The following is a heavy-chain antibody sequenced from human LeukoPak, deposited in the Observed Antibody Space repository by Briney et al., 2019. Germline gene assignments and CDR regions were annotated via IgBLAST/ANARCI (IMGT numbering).Heavy chain of an antibody. V-gene: IGHV6-1*01. CDR2: TYYTSKWYN. CDR3: ARAPRRGVGELLFEFDY. Sequence: SQSLSHTSAIPGDSVSSNSAAWKCTRQSPSSGLEWLGRTYYTSKWYNDDAVSVKSRITISPDTSKNQFSLQLNSVTPEDTAVYYCARAPRRGVGELLFEFDYWGQGTLVTVSS. CDR1: GDSVSSNSAA. D-gene: IGHD3-10*01. J-gene: IGHJ4*02.